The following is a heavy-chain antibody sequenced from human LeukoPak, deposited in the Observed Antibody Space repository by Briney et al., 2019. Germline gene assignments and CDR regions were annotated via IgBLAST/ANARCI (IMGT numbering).Heavy chain of an antibody. CDR3: AKDIIRYGDYTAFGI. CDR2: ISWNSGRI. Sequence: GGSLRLSCAASGFTFDDYAMHWVRQAPGKGLEWVSGISWNSGRIGYADSVKGRFTISRDNAKNSLYLQMNSLRPEDTAFYYCAKDIIRYGDYTAFGIWGQGTMVTVS. V-gene: IGHV3-9*01. J-gene: IGHJ3*02. D-gene: IGHD4-17*01. CDR1: GFTFDDYA.